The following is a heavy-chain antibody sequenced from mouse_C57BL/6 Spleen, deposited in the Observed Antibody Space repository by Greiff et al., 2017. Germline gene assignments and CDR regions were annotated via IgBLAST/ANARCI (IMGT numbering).Heavy chain of an antibody. J-gene: IGHJ4*01. D-gene: IGHD1-1*01. CDR3: ARSITTVDYYYAMDY. V-gene: IGHV1-76*01. CDR1: GYTFTDYY. Sequence: VQLQQSGAELVRPGASVKLSCKASGYTFTDYYINWVKQRPGQGLEWIARIYPGSGNTYYNEKFKGKATLTAEKSSSTAYMQLSSLTSEDSAVYFCARSITTVDYYYAMDYWGQGTSVTVSS. CDR2: IYPGSGNT.